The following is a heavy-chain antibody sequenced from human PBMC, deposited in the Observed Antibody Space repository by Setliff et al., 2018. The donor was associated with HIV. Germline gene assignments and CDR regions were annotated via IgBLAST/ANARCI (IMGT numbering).Heavy chain of an antibody. CDR1: GFGFSRYA. D-gene: IGHD1-26*01. CDR3: ARGRGSLGLDY. V-gene: IGHV3-33*01. Sequence: SLRLSCATSGFGFSRYAMRWVRQAPGKGLEWVAVIWDDGSNKYYADSVKGRFTIFRDNSKNTLYLQMNSLRAEDTAVYYCARGRGSLGLDYWGQGTLVTVSS. J-gene: IGHJ4*02. CDR2: IWDDGSNK.